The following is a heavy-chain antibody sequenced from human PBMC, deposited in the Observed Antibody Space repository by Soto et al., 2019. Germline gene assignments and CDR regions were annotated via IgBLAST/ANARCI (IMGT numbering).Heavy chain of an antibody. V-gene: IGHV4-34*01. J-gene: IGHJ6*02. CDR1: GGSFSDYF. CDR2: ISHSGST. Sequence: QVQLQQWGAGLLKPSETLSLTCAVYGGSFSDYFWSWIRQPPSKGLEWIGEISHSGSTSYNPSLKSRVTITVDTSKNQFFLNLSSVTAADTAVYYCARGLQRRFGGYKGLGYHGMDVWGQGTTVTLSS. CDR3: ARGLQRRFGGYKGLGYHGMDV. D-gene: IGHD5-12*01.